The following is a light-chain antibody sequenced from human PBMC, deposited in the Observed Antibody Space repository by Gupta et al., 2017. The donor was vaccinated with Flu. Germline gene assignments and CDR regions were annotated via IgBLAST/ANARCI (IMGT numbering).Light chain of an antibody. J-gene: IGKJ1*01. Sequence: VGDKVTITCRASQSVSSWLAWYQQKPGKAPKVLIYKASSLESGVPSRFSGSGSGTEFTLTISSLQPDDFATYYCQQYNSYSWTFGQGTKVEIK. CDR2: KAS. V-gene: IGKV1-5*03. CDR3: QQYNSYSWT. CDR1: QSVSSW.